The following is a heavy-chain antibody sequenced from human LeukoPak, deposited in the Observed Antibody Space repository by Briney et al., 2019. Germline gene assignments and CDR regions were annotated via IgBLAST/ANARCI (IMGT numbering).Heavy chain of an antibody. D-gene: IGHD3-3*01. CDR2: IYDSGTT. Sequence: SETLSLTCTVSYDSVSSGRYYWSWIRQPPGKGLEWIGYIYDSGTTKYSPSLKSRVTISADTSKNQISLKLSSVTAADTAVYYCAKGPNFWLTPIALHIWGQGTMVTVSS. CDR3: AKGPNFWLTPIALHI. CDR1: YDSVSSGRYY. V-gene: IGHV4-61*01. J-gene: IGHJ3*02.